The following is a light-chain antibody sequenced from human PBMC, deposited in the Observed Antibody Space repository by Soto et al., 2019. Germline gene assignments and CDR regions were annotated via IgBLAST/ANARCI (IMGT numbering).Light chain of an antibody. CDR3: QEYIQWPPGM. Sequence: DMVVTQAPATLSASPGERVTLSCRASQFASSRLAWYQRRPGQVPRLLIYDTSTRAPGISPRFSGSVSGTEFPLTSSSLQSEDFAVYYCQEYIQWPPGMFGPGTTVDIK. V-gene: IGKV3-15*01. CDR1: QFASSR. J-gene: IGKJ3*01. CDR2: DTS.